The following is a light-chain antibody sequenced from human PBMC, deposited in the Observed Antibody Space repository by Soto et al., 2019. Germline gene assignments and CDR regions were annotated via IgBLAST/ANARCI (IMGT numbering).Light chain of an antibody. Sequence: EIVLTQSPATLSLSPGERATLSCRASQSVSSYLAWYQQKPGHAPRLLIYGASTRATGVPARFSGSGSGTDFTLTINSLQSEDFAVYYCQHYATWPLTFGGGTKVESK. CDR2: GAS. V-gene: IGKV3-15*01. CDR3: QHYATWPLT. J-gene: IGKJ4*01. CDR1: QSVSSY.